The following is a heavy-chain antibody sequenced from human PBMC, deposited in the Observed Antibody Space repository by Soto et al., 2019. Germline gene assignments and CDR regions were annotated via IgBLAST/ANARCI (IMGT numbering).Heavy chain of an antibody. V-gene: IGHV3-23*01. Sequence: EVQLMESGGGLGQPGGSLRLSCAASGFTFSTYGMSWVRQAPGKGLEWVSVISGSGDNTNYADSVKGRFTISRDNSKNTLYLQMNSLRVEDTAVYYCAKVLPSQSSYGIFVEYWGQGTLVTVSS. CDR3: AKVLPSQSSYGIFVEY. CDR2: ISGSGDNT. J-gene: IGHJ4*02. CDR1: GFTFSTYG. D-gene: IGHD6-13*01.